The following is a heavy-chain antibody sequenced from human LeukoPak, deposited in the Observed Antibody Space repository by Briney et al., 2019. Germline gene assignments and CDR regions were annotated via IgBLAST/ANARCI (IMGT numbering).Heavy chain of an antibody. Sequence: SETLSLTCTVSGDSITSSSYYWGWIRQHPGKGLEWIGYIYYSGSTYYNPSLKGRVTISVDTSKNQFSLRLSSVTAADTAIYYCASVSYDTSLQHWGQGTLVTVSS. CDR1: GDSITSSSYY. D-gene: IGHD3-22*01. CDR3: ASVSYDTSLQH. CDR2: IYYSGST. V-gene: IGHV4-31*03. J-gene: IGHJ1*01.